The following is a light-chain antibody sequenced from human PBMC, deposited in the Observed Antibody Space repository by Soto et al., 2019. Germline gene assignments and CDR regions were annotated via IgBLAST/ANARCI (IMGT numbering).Light chain of an antibody. CDR1: QGISSY. Sequence: IQLTQSPSSLSASVGDRVTITCRASQGISSYLAWYQQKPGKAHKLLIYAASTLQSGVPSRFSGSGSGTDFTLTISSLQPEDVATYYRQQLNSYPLTFGGGTKVEIK. CDR2: AAS. V-gene: IGKV1-9*01. J-gene: IGKJ4*01. CDR3: QQLNSYPLT.